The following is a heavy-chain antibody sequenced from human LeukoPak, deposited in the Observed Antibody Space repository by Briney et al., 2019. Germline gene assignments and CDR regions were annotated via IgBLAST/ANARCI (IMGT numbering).Heavy chain of an antibody. CDR1: GFTFSSYS. CDR2: ISSSSSYI. J-gene: IGHJ4*02. D-gene: IGHD3-10*01. V-gene: IGHV3-21*01. CDR3: ACYGSGSYGSDY. Sequence: GGSLRLSCAASGFTFSSYSMNWVRQAPGKGLEWVSSISSSSSYIYYADSVKGRFTISRDNAKNSLYLQMNSLRAEDTAVYYCACYGSGSYGSDYWGQGTLVTVSS.